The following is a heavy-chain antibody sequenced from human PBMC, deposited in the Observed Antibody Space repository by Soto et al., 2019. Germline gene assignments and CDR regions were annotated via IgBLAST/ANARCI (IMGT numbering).Heavy chain of an antibody. CDR1: GGSISSSSYY. D-gene: IGHD3-10*01. J-gene: IGHJ4*02. Sequence: SETLSLTCTVSGGSISSSSYYWGWIRQPPGKGLEWIGSIYYSGSTYYNPSLKSRVTISVDTSKNQFSLKLSSVTAADTAVYYCASLPMAGFDYWGQATLVTVSS. CDR3: ASLPMAGFDY. CDR2: IYYSGST. V-gene: IGHV4-39*01.